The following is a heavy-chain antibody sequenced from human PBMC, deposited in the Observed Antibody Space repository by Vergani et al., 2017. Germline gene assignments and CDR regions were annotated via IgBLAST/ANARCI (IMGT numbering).Heavy chain of an antibody. Sequence: QVQLVQSGAEVKKPGSSVKVSCKASGGTFSSYAISWVRQAPGQGLEWMGGIIPIFGTANYAQKFQGRVTITADESTRTANMELSSLRSEETAVYYCARSGGYYYDSSGYYYGYWGQGTLVTVSS. CDR3: ARSGGYYYDSSGYYYGY. J-gene: IGHJ4*02. D-gene: IGHD3-22*01. CDR2: IIPIFGTA. CDR1: GGTFSSYA. V-gene: IGHV1-69*01.